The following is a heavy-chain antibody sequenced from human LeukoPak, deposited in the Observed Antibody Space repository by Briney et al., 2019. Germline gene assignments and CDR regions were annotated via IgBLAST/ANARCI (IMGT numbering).Heavy chain of an antibody. CDR2: ISGSGGST. J-gene: IGHJ5*02. V-gene: IGHV3-23*01. CDR3: AKAFWGDYVNWFDP. CDR1: GFTFSSYA. D-gene: IGHD4-17*01. Sequence: GGSLRLSCAASGFTFSSYAMSWVRQAPGKGLEWVSAISGSGGSTYYADSVKGRFTISRDNSKNTLYLQMNSLRAEDAAVYYCAKAFWGDYVNWFDPWGQGTLVTVSS.